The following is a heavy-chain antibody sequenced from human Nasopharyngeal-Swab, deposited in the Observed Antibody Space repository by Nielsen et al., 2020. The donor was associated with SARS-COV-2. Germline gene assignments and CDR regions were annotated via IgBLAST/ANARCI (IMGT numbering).Heavy chain of an antibody. CDR3: AKDPTVLTGYSHNWFDP. CDR1: GFTFSSYA. D-gene: IGHD3-9*01. V-gene: IGHV3-23*01. J-gene: IGHJ5*02. Sequence: GESLKISCAAPGFTFSSYAMSWVRQAPGKGLEWVSAISGSGGSTYYADSVKGRFTISRDNSKNTLYLQMNSLRAEDTAVYYCAKDPTVLTGYSHNWFDPWGQGTLVTVSS. CDR2: ISGSGGST.